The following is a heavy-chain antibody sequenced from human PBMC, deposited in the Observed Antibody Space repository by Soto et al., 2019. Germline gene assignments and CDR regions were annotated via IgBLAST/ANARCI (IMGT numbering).Heavy chain of an antibody. CDR1: GGSISSYY. J-gene: IGHJ4*02. CDR3: ARTDSRPQHFAY. Sequence: PSETLSLTCTVSGGSISSYYWSWIRQPPGKGLEWIGYIYYSGSTNYNPSLKSRVTISVDTSKNQFSLKLSSVTAADTAVYYFARTDSRPQHFAYCGQGTLVPVSS. CDR2: IYYSGST. D-gene: IGHD3-22*01. V-gene: IGHV4-59*01.